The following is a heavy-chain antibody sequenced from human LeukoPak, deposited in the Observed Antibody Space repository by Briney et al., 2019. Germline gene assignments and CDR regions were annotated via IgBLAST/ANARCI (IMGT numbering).Heavy chain of an antibody. Sequence: TGGSLRLSCAASGFIVGSNYMSWVRQAPGKGLEWVSVIYSGGSTYYADSVKGRFTISRDNSKNTLYLQMNSLRAEDTAVYYCARDSGSYYFDYWGQGTLVTVSS. CDR3: ARDSGSYYFDY. V-gene: IGHV3-53*01. J-gene: IGHJ4*02. CDR2: IYSGGST. CDR1: GFIVGSNY. D-gene: IGHD1-26*01.